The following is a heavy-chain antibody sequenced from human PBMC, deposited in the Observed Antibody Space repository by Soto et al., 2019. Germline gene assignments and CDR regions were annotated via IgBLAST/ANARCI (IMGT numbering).Heavy chain of an antibody. J-gene: IGHJ4*02. D-gene: IGHD5-18*01. CDR2: VFYSGSS. Sequence: WTWIRKSPGKGLEWLGYVFYSGSSNYNPSLKSRVTISVDMSKNQFSLKVRSVTAADTAVYYCARIKRGYSYGSIIDFWGQGRLVTVSS. CDR3: ARIKRGYSYGSIIDF. V-gene: IGHV4-59*01.